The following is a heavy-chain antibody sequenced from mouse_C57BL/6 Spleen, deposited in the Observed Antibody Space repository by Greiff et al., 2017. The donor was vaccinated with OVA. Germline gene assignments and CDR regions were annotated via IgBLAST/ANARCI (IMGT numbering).Heavy chain of an antibody. D-gene: IGHD4-1*01. CDR1: GFTFSNYW. CDR3: TEGDWGFAY. J-gene: IGHJ3*01. CDR2: IRLKSDNYAT. V-gene: IGHV6-3*01. Sequence: EVHLVESGGGLVQPGGSMKLSCVASGFTFSNYWMNWVRQSPEQGLEWVAQIRLKSDNYATHYAESVKGRFTISRDDSKSSVYLQMNNLRAEDTGIYYCTEGDWGFAYWGQGTLVTVSA.